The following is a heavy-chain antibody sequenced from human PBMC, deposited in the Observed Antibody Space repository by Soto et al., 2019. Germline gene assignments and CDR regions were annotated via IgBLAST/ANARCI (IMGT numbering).Heavy chain of an antibody. J-gene: IGHJ4*02. CDR3: ARGFGRFNY. Sequence: EVQLLESGGGLVQPGGSLRLSCGVSGFTFNDFEMNWVRQAPGKGLEWFAYIDGSGTTKKYADSVRGRFTISRDNPNNSLFLQMSSLSAADTAIYYCARGFGRFNYWGQGTLVSVSS. V-gene: IGHV3-48*03. CDR2: IDGSGTTK. CDR1: GFTFNDFE. D-gene: IGHD3-10*01.